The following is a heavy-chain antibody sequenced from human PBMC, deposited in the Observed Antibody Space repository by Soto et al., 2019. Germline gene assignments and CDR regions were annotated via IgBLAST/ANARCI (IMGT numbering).Heavy chain of an antibody. V-gene: IGHV3-33*05. CDR1: GFSFNTYN. CDR2: DVYFATNK. D-gene: IGHD3-10*02. Sequence: PGGSLRLSCAASGFSFNTYNVHWVRQAPGKGLEWVAIDVYFATNKYYGDSVKGRFTVSRDKSRNTLLLQMNSLTAEDTAVYYCVRDSTTFAFDFWGHGTLVTVSS. CDR3: VRDSTTFAFDF. J-gene: IGHJ4*01.